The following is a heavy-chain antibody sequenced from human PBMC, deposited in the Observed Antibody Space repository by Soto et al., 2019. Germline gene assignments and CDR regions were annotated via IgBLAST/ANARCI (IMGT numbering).Heavy chain of an antibody. V-gene: IGHV3-23*01. Sequence: PGGSLRLSCAASGFTFSSYAMSWVRQAPGKGLEWVSAISGSGGSTYYADSVKGRFTISRDNSKNTLYLQMNSLRAEDTAVYYCAKGTRAVSSTSCYDYWGQGTLVTVSS. CDR2: ISGSGGST. CDR1: GFTFSSYA. D-gene: IGHD2-2*01. J-gene: IGHJ4*02. CDR3: AKGTRAVSSTSCYDY.